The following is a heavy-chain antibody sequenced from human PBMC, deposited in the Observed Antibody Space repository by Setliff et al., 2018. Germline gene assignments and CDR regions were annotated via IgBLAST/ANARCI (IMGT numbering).Heavy chain of an antibody. J-gene: IGHJ6*03. Sequence: PGGSLRLSCAASGFTFSDYYMSYIRQAPGKGLEWVSYISSSSSYTNYADSVKGRFTVSRDNAKNSLYLEMNSLRAEDTAVYYCAKGGSVGATSYYYYYMDVWGKGTTVTVSS. CDR2: ISSSSSYT. V-gene: IGHV3-11*05. CDR3: AKGGSVGATSYYYYYMDV. CDR1: GFTFSDYY. D-gene: IGHD1-26*01.